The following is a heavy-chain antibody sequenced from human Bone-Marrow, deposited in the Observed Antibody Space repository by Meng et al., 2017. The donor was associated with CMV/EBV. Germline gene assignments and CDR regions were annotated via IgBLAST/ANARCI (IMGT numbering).Heavy chain of an antibody. J-gene: IGHJ6*01. D-gene: IGHD2-2*01. CDR1: GFTFDDYA. Sequence: GGSLRLSCAASGFTFDDYAMHWVRQAPGKGLEWVSGISWNSGSIGYADSVKGRFTISRDNAKNSLYLQMNSLRAEDTAVYYCARAAPAAIWDYYYYGMDVWGQGTTVTGSS. CDR2: ISWNSGSI. V-gene: IGHV3-9*01. CDR3: ARAAPAAIWDYYYYGMDV.